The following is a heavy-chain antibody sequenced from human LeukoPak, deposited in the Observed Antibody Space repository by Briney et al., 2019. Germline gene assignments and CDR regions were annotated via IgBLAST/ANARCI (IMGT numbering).Heavy chain of an antibody. CDR3: ARSLPIAAPAGDI. V-gene: IGHV3-48*02. J-gene: IGHJ3*02. CDR2: ISSSSTTI. CDR1: GFTFSSYA. D-gene: IGHD6-13*01. Sequence: GGSLRLSCAASGFTFSSYAMNWVRQAPGRGLEWVSYISSSSTTIYYADSVKGRFTISRDNAKNSLYLQMNSLRDEDTAVYYCARSLPIAAPAGDIWGQGTMVTVSS.